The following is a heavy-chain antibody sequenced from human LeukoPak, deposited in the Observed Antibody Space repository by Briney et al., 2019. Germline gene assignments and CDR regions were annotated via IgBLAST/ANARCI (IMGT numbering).Heavy chain of an antibody. Sequence: AGGSLRLSCAASGFAFSNAWMSWVRQAPGKGLGWVGRIKSKTDGGTTDYAAPVKGRFTISRDDSKNTLYLQMNGLKTEDTAVYYCTTAGFGESLYYFDYWGQGTLVTVSS. D-gene: IGHD3-10*01. CDR2: IKSKTDGGTT. V-gene: IGHV3-15*01. CDR3: TTAGFGESLYYFDY. CDR1: GFAFSNAW. J-gene: IGHJ4*02.